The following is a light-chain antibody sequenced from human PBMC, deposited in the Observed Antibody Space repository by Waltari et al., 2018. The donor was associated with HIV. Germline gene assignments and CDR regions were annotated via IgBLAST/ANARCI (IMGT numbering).Light chain of an antibody. J-gene: IGLJ1*01. Sequence: QSALTQPRSVSGSPGQSVAISCSEISSDFGGPHFVSWYQQQPGKAPKLIIYDVIKRPSGVPDRFSASLSGNIATLTISGLQTEDEADYYCCSYAGFNTFVFGSGTKVTVL. CDR1: SSDFGGPHF. V-gene: IGLV2-11*01. CDR2: DVI. CDR3: CSYAGFNTFV.